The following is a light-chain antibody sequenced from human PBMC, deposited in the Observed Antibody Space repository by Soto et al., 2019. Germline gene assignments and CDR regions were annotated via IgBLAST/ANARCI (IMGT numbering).Light chain of an antibody. CDR1: QLVSSSL. Sequence: EVVITQSPSTLSVSPGERATLSCRASQLVSSSLLAWYQQKPGQAPRLLIYGASNRATGIPDRFSGSGSETDFTLTISGLESEDFAVYYCQNYGNSPWTFGQGTKVDIK. CDR2: GAS. CDR3: QNYGNSPWT. J-gene: IGKJ1*01. V-gene: IGKV3-20*01.